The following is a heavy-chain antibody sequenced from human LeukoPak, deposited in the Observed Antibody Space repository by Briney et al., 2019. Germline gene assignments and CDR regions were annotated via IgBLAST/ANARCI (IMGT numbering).Heavy chain of an antibody. CDR1: GGSISSGGYY. Sequence: SQTLSLTCTASGGSISSGGYYWSWIRQHPGKGLKWIGYIYYSGSTYYNPSLKSRVTISVDTSKNQFPLKLSSVTAADTAVYYCARDVEVYYYDSRVIRYFDLWGRGTLVTVSS. CDR3: ARDVEVYYYDSRVIRYFDL. D-gene: IGHD3-22*01. J-gene: IGHJ2*01. CDR2: IYYSGST. V-gene: IGHV4-31*03.